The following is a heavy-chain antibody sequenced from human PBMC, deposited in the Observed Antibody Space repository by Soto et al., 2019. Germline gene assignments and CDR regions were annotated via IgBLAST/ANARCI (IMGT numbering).Heavy chain of an antibody. J-gene: IGHJ4*02. Sequence: SETLSLTCAVSGYSISSSNWWGWIRQPPGKGLEWIGYIYYSGSTNYNPSLESRVTISVDKSKNQFSLKLNSVTAADTAVYYCARCRSDYYDSGGYSPDQYYFDYWGQGTLVTVSS. CDR3: ARCRSDYYDSGGYSPDQYYFDY. D-gene: IGHD3-22*01. CDR2: IYYSGST. V-gene: IGHV4-28*01. CDR1: GYSISSSNW.